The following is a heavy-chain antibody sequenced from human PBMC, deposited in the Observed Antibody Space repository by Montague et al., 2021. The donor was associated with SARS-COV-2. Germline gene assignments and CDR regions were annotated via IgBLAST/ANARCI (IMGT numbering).Heavy chain of an antibody. D-gene: IGHD3-22*01. J-gene: IGHJ3*02. CDR1: GFTFSSYS. Sequence: SLRLSCAASGFTFSSYSMNWVRQAPGKGLEWVSSISSSSSYIYHADSVKGRFTISRDNAKNSLYLQMNSLRAEDTAVYYCAREGARNYYDSSGDAFDIWGQGTMVTVSS. CDR2: ISSSSSYI. CDR3: AREGARNYYDSSGDAFDI. V-gene: IGHV3-21*01.